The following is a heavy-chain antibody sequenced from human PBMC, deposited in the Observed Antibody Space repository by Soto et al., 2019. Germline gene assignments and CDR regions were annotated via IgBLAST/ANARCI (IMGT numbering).Heavy chain of an antibody. J-gene: IGHJ4*02. D-gene: IGHD3-22*01. Sequence: QVQLVQSGAEVKKPGSSVKVSCKASGGTFSSYVISWVRQAPGQGLEWMGGIIPFFGTTKYAQKFQGGVTITADESTSTAYVELSSLRSEDTAMYYCAGTHFGTSGYYPSQLDYWGQGTLVTVSS. CDR3: AGTHFGTSGYYPSQLDY. CDR2: IIPFFGTT. CDR1: GGTFSSYV. V-gene: IGHV1-69*01.